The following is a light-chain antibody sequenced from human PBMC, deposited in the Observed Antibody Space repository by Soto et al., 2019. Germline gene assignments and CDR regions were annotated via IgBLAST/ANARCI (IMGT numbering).Light chain of an antibody. CDR3: AAWDDSLSGPLYV. Sequence: QSVLTXPPSASGTPGQRVTISCSGSSSNIGSNYVYWYQQLPGTAPKLLIYRNNQRPSGVPDRFSGSKSGTSASPAISGLRSEDEADYYCAAWDDSLSGPLYVFGTGTKVTVL. CDR1: SSNIGSNY. CDR2: RNN. J-gene: IGLJ1*01. V-gene: IGLV1-47*01.